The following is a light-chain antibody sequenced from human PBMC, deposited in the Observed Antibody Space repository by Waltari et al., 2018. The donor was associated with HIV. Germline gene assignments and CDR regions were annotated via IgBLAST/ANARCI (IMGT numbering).Light chain of an antibody. CDR2: GNS. Sequence: QSVLTQPPSVSGAPGQRVTISCTGSGSNNRGGDAVDWYQQIPGTAPKLLIYGNSNRPSGVPDRFSGSKSGTSASLAITGLQAEDEADYYCQSYDSSLSAPYVFGTGTKVTVL. CDR3: QSYDSSLSAPYV. V-gene: IGLV1-40*01. CDR1: GSNNRGGDA. J-gene: IGLJ1*01.